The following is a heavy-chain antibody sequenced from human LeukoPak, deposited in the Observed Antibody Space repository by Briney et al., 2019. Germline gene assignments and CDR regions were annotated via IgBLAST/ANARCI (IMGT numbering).Heavy chain of an antibody. CDR2: TYYSGST. Sequence: PSETLSLTCTVSGGSISSYYWSWIRQPPGKGLEWIGYTYYSGSTNYNPSLKSRVTISVDTSKNQFSLKLSSVTAADTAVYYCARDVDYYGSGSGWFDPWGQGTLVTVSS. V-gene: IGHV4-59*01. J-gene: IGHJ5*02. CDR1: GGSISSYY. D-gene: IGHD3-10*01. CDR3: ARDVDYYGSGSGWFDP.